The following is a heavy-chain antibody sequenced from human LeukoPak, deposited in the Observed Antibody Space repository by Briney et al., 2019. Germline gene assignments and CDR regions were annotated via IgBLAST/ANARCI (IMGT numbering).Heavy chain of an antibody. CDR2: IYYSGST. CDR3: ARQWVVVPAGAGGKPYWFDP. V-gene: IGHV4-39*01. Sequence: TSETLSLTCTVSGGSISSSSYYWGWIPQPPGKGLEWFVSIYYSGSTYYNPSLKSRVTISVDTSKNQFSLKLSSVTAADTAVYYCARQWVVVPAGAGGKPYWFDPWGQGALVTVSS. CDR1: GGSISSSSYY. J-gene: IGHJ5*02. D-gene: IGHD2-2*01.